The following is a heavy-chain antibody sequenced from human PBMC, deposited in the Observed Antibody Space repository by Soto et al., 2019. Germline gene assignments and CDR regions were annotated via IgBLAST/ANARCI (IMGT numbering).Heavy chain of an antibody. Sequence: QITLKESGPTLVKSTQTLTLTCTFSGFSLSPGGVGVGWIRQPPGEALEYLALIYWDDDNRYSPSLKTRLTLAKDTAKNQVVLTMTNMDPVDTATYYCAHRQGGYNWNDGDFDFWGQGTLVTVSS. J-gene: IGHJ4*02. D-gene: IGHD1-1*01. CDR1: GFSLSPGGVG. V-gene: IGHV2-5*02. CDR3: AHRQGGYNWNDGDFDF. CDR2: IYWDDDN.